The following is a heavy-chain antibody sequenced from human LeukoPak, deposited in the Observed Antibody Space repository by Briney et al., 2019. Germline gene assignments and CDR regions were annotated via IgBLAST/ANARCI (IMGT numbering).Heavy chain of an antibody. CDR2: IIPIFGTA. CDR3: ARGSNWNYVLAY. Sequence: SVKVSCXASGGTFSSYAISWVRQAPRQGLEWMGGIIPIFGTANYAQKFQGRVTITTDESTSTAYMELSSLRSEDTAVYYCARGSNWNYVLAYWGQGTLVTVSS. V-gene: IGHV1-69*05. CDR1: GGTFSSYA. J-gene: IGHJ4*02. D-gene: IGHD1-7*01.